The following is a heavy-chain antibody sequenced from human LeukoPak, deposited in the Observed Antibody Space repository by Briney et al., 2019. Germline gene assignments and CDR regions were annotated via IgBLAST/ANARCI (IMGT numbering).Heavy chain of an antibody. CDR2: ISGSGGST. V-gene: IGHV3-23*01. CDR1: GFTFSSYA. CDR3: AKEALRYCGGDCYSVDP. J-gene: IGHJ5*02. Sequence: PGGSLRLSCAASGFTFSSYAMSWVRQAPGKGLEWVSAISGSGGSTYYADSVKGRFSISRDNSKNTLYLQMNSLRAEDTAVYYCAKEALRYCGGDCYSVDPWGQGTLVTVSS. D-gene: IGHD2-21*02.